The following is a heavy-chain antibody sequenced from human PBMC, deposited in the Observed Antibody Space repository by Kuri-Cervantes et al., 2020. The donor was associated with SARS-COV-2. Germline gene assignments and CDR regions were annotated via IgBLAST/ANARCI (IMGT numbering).Heavy chain of an antibody. CDR3: ASLPAVAGYFDY. V-gene: IGHV3-48*01. J-gene: IGHJ4*02. Sequence: GESLKISCEAFGFTFRSYSFNWVRQAPGKGLEWVSYISSSSNTIRYGDSVQGRFTISRDNANNLLFLQMNSLRVDDTAVYYCASLPAVAGYFDYWGQGTLVTVSS. D-gene: IGHD6-19*01. CDR1: GFTFRSYS. CDR2: ISSSSNTI.